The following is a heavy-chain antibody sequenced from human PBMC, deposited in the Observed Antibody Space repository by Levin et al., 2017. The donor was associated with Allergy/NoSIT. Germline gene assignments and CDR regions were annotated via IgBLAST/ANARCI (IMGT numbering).Heavy chain of an antibody. V-gene: IGHV3-23*01. CDR1: GFTLTTFS. CDR3: AKDGWGHLYFDS. J-gene: IGHJ4*02. Sequence: ASVKVSCAASGFTLTTFSMSWVRQAPGKGLEWVASISGNGASTYYADSVKGRFTISRNNSKSILFLQMTSLRAEDTAVYYCAKDGWGHLYFDSWGQGSLVTVSS. D-gene: IGHD6-19*01. CDR2: ISGNGAST.